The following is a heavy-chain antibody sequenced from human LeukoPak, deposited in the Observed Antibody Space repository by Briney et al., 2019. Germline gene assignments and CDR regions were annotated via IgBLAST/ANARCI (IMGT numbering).Heavy chain of an antibody. Sequence: GGSLRLSCAASGFTFSSYSMNWVRQAPGKGLEWVSSISSSSSYIYYADSVKGRFTISRDNAKNSLYLQMNSLRAEDTAVYYCARGHMNYYDSSGYYGGPQDDYWGQGTLVTVSS. CDR1: GFTFSSYS. D-gene: IGHD3-22*01. J-gene: IGHJ4*02. V-gene: IGHV3-21*01. CDR3: ARGHMNYYDSSGYYGGPQDDY. CDR2: ISSSSSYI.